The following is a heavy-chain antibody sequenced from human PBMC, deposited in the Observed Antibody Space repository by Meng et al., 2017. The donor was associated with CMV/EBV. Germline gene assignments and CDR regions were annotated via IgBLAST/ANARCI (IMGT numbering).Heavy chain of an antibody. CDR1: FSSHA. Sequence: FSSHAMHGVRQAPGKGLEWVAVISSDANNEYYADSVKGRFTISRDNSKETLYLQMNSLRTEDTAVYYCARALGYYDSSNYYLTFFDVWGQGTVVTVSS. J-gene: IGHJ3*01. CDR3: ARALGYYDSSNYYLTFFDV. V-gene: IGHV3-30-3*01. D-gene: IGHD3-22*01. CDR2: ISSDANNE.